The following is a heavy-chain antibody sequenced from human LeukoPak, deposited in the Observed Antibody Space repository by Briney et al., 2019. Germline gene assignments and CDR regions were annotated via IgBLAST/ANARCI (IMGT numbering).Heavy chain of an antibody. V-gene: IGHV4-61*01. Sequence: PSETLSLTCTVSGGSVISGSYYWSWIRQPPGKELEWIGYVSHSGNTNYNPSLKSRVTISKDTSKNQFSLKLSSVTAADTAVYYCAGEPGYCSGGSCYGGWFDPWGQGTLVTVS. CDR2: VSHSGNT. CDR3: AGEPGYCSGGSCYGGWFDP. J-gene: IGHJ5*02. CDR1: GGSVISGSYY. D-gene: IGHD2-15*01.